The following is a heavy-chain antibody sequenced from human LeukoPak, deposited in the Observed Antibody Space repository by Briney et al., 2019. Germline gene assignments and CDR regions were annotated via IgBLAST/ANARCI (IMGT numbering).Heavy chain of an antibody. J-gene: IGHJ4*02. CDR2: IYYSGST. D-gene: IGHD6-19*01. V-gene: IGHV4-59*01. CDR3: ARDNFSSGWYEGFDY. CDR1: GGSISSYY. Sequence: SETLSLTCTVSGGSISSYYWSWIRQPPGKGLEWIGYIYYSGSTNYNPSLKSRVTISVDTSKNQFSLKLSSVTAADTAVYYCARDNFSSGWYEGFDYWGQGTLVTVSS.